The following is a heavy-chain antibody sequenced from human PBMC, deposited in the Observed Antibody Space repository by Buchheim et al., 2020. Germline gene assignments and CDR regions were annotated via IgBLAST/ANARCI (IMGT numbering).Heavy chain of an antibody. J-gene: IGHJ6*02. CDR2: IWYDGSNK. Sequence: QVQLVESGGGVVQPGRSLRLSCAASGFTFSSYGMHWVRQAPGKGLEWVAVIWYDGSNKYYADSVKGRSTISRDNSKNTLYLQMNSLRAEDTAVYYCARVAPLTTVTTSDYYGMDVWGQGTT. V-gene: IGHV3-33*01. CDR1: GFTFSSYG. D-gene: IGHD4-11*01. CDR3: ARVAPLTTVTTSDYYGMDV.